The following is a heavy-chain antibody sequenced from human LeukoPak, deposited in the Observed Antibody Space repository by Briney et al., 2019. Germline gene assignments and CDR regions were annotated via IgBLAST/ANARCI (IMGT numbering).Heavy chain of an antibody. CDR3: ANRGHISGLYYFDY. D-gene: IGHD2-15*01. Sequence: GGSLRLSCAASGFTFSSYAMSWVRQAPGKGLEWVSTISDSGVSTYYADSVKGRFTISRDNSKNTLYLQMNSLRAEDTAVYYCANRGHISGLYYFDYWGRGTLVTLSS. J-gene: IGHJ4*02. CDR1: GFTFSSYA. V-gene: IGHV3-23*01. CDR2: ISDSGVST.